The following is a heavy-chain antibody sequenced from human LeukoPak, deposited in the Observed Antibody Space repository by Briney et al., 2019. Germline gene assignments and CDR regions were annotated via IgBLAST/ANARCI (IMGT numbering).Heavy chain of an antibody. Sequence: GGSLRLSCAASGFTFSSYSMNWVRQAPGKGLEWVSSISSSSSYIYYADSVKGRFTISRDNAKNSLYLQMNSLRAEDTAVYYCARVGIAVAGNVYWGQGTLVTVSS. J-gene: IGHJ4*02. V-gene: IGHV3-21*01. CDR1: GFTFSSYS. CDR2: ISSSSSYI. CDR3: ARVGIAVAGNVY. D-gene: IGHD6-19*01.